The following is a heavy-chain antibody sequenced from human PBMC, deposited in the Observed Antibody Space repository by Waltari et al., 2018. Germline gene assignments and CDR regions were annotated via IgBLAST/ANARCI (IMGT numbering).Heavy chain of an antibody. CDR1: GFTFDDYA. J-gene: IGHJ4*02. CDR3: AKVYGGNSEALDY. Sequence: EVQLVESGGGLVQPGRSLRLSCAASGFTFDDYAMHWVRQAPGKGLEWVSGISWNSGSIGYADSVKGRFTISRDNAKNSLYLQMNSLRAEDTALYYCAKVYGGNSEALDYWAREPWSPSPQ. D-gene: IGHD2-21*02. CDR2: ISWNSGSI. V-gene: IGHV3-9*01.